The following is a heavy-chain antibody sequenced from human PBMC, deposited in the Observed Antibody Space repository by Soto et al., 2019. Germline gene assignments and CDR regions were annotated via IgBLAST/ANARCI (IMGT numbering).Heavy chain of an antibody. Sequence: SETLSLTCTVSGDSIRTYFWSWFRQPPGKGLEWIGYVFNSGSTNSNPSLTSRVTILLDTSRNQISLRLSSVTAADTAVYYCARARSGYNIDALDIWGQGTMVT. CDR1: GDSIRTYF. V-gene: IGHV4-59*01. CDR2: VFNSGST. CDR3: ARARSGYNIDALDI. J-gene: IGHJ3*02. D-gene: IGHD5-12*01.